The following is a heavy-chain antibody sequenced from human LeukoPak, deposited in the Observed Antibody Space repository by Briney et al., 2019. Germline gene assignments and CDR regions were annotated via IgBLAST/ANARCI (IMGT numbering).Heavy chain of an antibody. J-gene: IGHJ4*02. V-gene: IGHV3-30-3*01. CDR3: ARDSSSWYYFDY. CDR2: ISYDGNNK. CDR1: GFTFAIYA. D-gene: IGHD6-13*01. Sequence: GGSLRLSCAASGFTFAIYAMHWVRQAPGKGLEWVAVISYDGNNKYYADSVKGRFTISRDNSKNTLYLQMNSLRAEDTAVYYCARDSSSWYYFDYWGQGTLVTVSS.